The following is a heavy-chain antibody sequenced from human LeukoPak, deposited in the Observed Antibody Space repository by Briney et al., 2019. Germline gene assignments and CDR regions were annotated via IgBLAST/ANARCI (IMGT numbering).Heavy chain of an antibody. CDR3: AKDNRERYSSDYFDY. J-gene: IGHJ4*02. D-gene: IGHD3-22*01. CDR2: INPNSGDT. CDR1: GYTLTDYY. Sequence: GASVKVSCKASGYTLTDYYMHRVRQAPGQGLEWIGWINPNSGDTNYAQKFQGRVTMTRDTSISTAYMEVSSLRSDDTAVYYCAKDNRERYSSDYFDYWGQGTLVTVSS. V-gene: IGHV1-2*02.